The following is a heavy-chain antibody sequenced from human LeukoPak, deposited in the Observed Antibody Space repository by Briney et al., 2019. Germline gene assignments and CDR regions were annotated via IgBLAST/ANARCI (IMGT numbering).Heavy chain of an antibody. CDR1: GFTFSSYA. D-gene: IGHD2-2*01. CDR2: ISGSGGST. J-gene: IGHJ6*04. Sequence: GGSLRLSCAASGFTFSSYAMSWVRQAPGKGLEWVSAISGSGGSTYYADSVKGRFTISRDNSKNTLYLQMNSLRAEDTAVYYCVKALGPRRVPAAMDVWGKGTTVTVSS. CDR3: VKALGPRRVPAAMDV. V-gene: IGHV3-23*01.